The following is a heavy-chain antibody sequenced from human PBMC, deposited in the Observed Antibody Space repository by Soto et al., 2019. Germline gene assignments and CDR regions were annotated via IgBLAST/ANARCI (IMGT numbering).Heavy chain of an antibody. CDR3: ARHVAQGDGIAVASDY. D-gene: IGHD6-19*01. CDR2: ISAYNGNT. J-gene: IGHJ4*02. V-gene: IGHV1-18*01. Sequence: QVQLVQSGAEVKKPGASVKVSCKASGYTFTSYGVSWVRQAPGQGLEWMGWISAYNGNTNYAQKLQGRVTMTTDTSPSTAYMELRSLRSDDTAVYYGARHVAQGDGIAVASDYWGQGTLVTVSS. CDR1: GYTFTSYG.